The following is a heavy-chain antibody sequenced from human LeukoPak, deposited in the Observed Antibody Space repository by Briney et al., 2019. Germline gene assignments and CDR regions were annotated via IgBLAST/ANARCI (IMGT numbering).Heavy chain of an antibody. D-gene: IGHD1-7*01. V-gene: IGHV4-38-2*02. J-gene: IGHJ3*02. CDR2: MSHSGST. Sequence: SETLSLTCTVSGDSINSGYYGGWIRQPPGKGLEWIGSMSHSGSTYYNPSLKSRVTISVDTSKNQFSLKLSSVTAADTAVYYCARAPRDPANFDDAFDIWGQGIMVTVSS. CDR1: GDSINSGYY. CDR3: ARAPRDPANFDDAFDI.